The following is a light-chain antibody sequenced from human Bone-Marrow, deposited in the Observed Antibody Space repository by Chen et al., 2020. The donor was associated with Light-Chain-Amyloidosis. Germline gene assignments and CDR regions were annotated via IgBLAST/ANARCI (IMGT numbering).Light chain of an antibody. Sequence: QSGLTQPASVSGSPRQSITISCTGTSSAVGGYNYVSWYQQHPGKAPKLIIYDVTYRPSGVSNRFSGSKSGNTASLTISGLQAEDEADYYCSSFTRNNALVFGGGTKLTVL. CDR2: DVT. J-gene: IGLJ2*01. CDR1: SSAVGGYNY. CDR3: SSFTRNNALV. V-gene: IGLV2-14*03.